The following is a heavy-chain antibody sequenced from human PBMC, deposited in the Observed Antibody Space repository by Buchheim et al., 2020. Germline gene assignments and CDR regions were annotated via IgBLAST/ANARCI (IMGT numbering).Heavy chain of an antibody. J-gene: IGHJ4*02. D-gene: IGHD3-22*01. CDR1: GGTFSSYA. CDR3: AREATVYYESSGRPYYFDY. Sequence: QVQLVQSGAEVKKPGSPVKVSCKASGGTFSSYAISWVRQAPGQGLEWMGRIIPILGIANYAQKFQGRVTITADKSTSTAYMELSSLRSEDTAVYYCAREATVYYESSGRPYYFDYWGQGTL. CDR2: IIPILGIA. V-gene: IGHV1-69*04.